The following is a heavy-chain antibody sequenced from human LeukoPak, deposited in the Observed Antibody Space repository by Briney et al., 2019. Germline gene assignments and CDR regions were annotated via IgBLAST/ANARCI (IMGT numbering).Heavy chain of an antibody. CDR2: IKQDGSEE. D-gene: IGHD2-2*01. Sequence: GGSLRLSCAASGLTFGSYWMSWVRQAPGKGLEWVANIKQDGSEEYYVDSVKGRFTISRDNAKNSLYLQMNSLRAEDTAVYYCARALVVPAVEGAWFDPWGQGTLVTVSS. CDR3: ARALVVPAVEGAWFDP. CDR1: GLTFGSYW. J-gene: IGHJ5*02. V-gene: IGHV3-7*01.